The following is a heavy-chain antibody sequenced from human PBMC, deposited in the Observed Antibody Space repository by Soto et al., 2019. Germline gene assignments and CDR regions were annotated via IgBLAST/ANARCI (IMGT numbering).Heavy chain of an antibody. D-gene: IGHD2-2*01. CDR3: ARDRCRTRCQLLGYYYYYGMDV. CDR1: GYTFTSYG. CDR2: ISAYNGNT. V-gene: IGHV1-18*04. J-gene: IGHJ6*02. Sequence: GASVKVSCKASGYTFTSYGISWVRQAPGQGLEWMGWISAYNGNTNYAQKLQGRVTMTTDTSTSTAYMELRSLRSDDTAVYYCARDRCRTRCQLLGYYYYYGMDVWGQGTTVTVSS.